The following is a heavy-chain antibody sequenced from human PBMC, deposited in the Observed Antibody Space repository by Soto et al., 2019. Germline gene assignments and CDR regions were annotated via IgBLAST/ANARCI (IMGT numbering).Heavy chain of an antibody. Sequence: ASVKVSCKASGYTFTSYGISWVRQAPGQGLEWMGWISAYNGNTNYAQKFQGRVTMTTDTSTSTAYMEMSSLRSEDTAVYYCARDDSGFSGSHYIDYFNYWGQGALVTV. J-gene: IGHJ4*02. CDR2: ISAYNGNT. CDR1: GYTFTSYG. V-gene: IGHV1-18*01. D-gene: IGHD1-26*01. CDR3: ARDDSGFSGSHYIDYFNY.